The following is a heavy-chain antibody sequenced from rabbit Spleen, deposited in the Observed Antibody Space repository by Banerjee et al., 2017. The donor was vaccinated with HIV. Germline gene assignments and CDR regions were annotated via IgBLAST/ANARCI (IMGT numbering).Heavy chain of an antibody. J-gene: IGHJ4*01. CDR2: IYIGDGNT. V-gene: IGHV1S40*01. Sequence: QSLEESGGDLVKPRASLTLTCTASGVSFSSNHYMCWVRQAPGKGLEWIACIYIGDGNTYYASWAKGRIIMSRTSSTTVTLQMTSLTAADTATYFCARDLDGVIGWNFGWWGPGTLVTVS. CDR3: ARDLDGVIGWNFGW. D-gene: IGHD4-1*01. CDR1: GVSFSSNHY.